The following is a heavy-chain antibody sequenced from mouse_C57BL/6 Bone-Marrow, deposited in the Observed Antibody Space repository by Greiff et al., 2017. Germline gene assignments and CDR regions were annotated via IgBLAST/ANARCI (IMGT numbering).Heavy chain of an antibody. V-gene: IGHV7-3*01. Sequence: DVMLVESGGGLVQPGGSLSLSCAASGFTFTDYYMSWVRQPPGKALEWLGFIRNKANGYTTEYSASVKGRFTISRDNSQSILYLQMNALRAEDSATYYGASLYGSSYVWYFDVWGTGTTVTVSS. CDR1: GFTFTDYY. CDR3: ASLYGSSYVWYFDV. D-gene: IGHD1-1*01. CDR2: IRNKANGYTT. J-gene: IGHJ1*03.